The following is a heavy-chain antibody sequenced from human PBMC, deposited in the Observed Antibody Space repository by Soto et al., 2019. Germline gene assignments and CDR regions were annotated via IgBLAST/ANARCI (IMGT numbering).Heavy chain of an antibody. V-gene: IGHV3-30*04. D-gene: IGHD1-1*01. CDR2: LSNDGTTT. J-gene: IGHJ4*02. CDR1: GFTLRNYF. CDR3: VTGETTVVKLLSEH. Sequence: PGRSLRLSCATSGFTLRNYFMHWVRQAPGKGLERVAVLSNDGTTTYYGESIKGRFTISRDISIHSVFLQMNSLRREDTATYFCVTGETTVVKLLSEHWDQGAQVTVSS.